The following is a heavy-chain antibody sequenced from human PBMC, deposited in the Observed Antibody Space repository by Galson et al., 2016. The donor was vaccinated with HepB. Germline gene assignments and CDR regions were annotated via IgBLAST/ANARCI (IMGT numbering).Heavy chain of an antibody. V-gene: IGHV5-51*01. D-gene: IGHD4-23*01. CDR2: IYPGDSDS. Sequence: QSGAEVKKPGEPLKISCKASGYDFTSHWIGWVRQMPGKGLEWMVIIYPGDSDSLYSPSFEGQVTMSVDKSISTAYLHWNTLKTSDTAVYYCARPQPTVVSPADTLDVWRQGTLVTVSS. CDR3: ARPQPTVVSPADTLDV. J-gene: IGHJ3*01. CDR1: GYDFTSHW.